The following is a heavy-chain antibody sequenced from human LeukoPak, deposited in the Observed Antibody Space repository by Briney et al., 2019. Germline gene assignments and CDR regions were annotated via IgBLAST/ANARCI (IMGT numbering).Heavy chain of an antibody. Sequence: GGSLRLSCSVFGFTFSNYAMHWVRQAPGKGLEWVSTISGRGYDTYYADSVRGRFTISRDNSNNTLYLQMTSLRAGDTAVYYCAKTTTDYGDYRTYWGLGTLVTVSS. V-gene: IGHV3-23*01. CDR1: GFTFSNYA. J-gene: IGHJ4*02. D-gene: IGHD4-17*01. CDR3: AKTTTDYGDYRTY. CDR2: ISGRGYDT.